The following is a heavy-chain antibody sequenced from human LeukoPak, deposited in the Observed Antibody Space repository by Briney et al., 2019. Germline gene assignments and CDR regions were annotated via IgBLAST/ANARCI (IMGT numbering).Heavy chain of an antibody. Sequence: SETQSLTCIVSGGSISSYYWSWIRQPAGKGLEWIGRIHPSGHTNYNPSLKSRVTISVDTSKNQFSLNVNSVSAADTAVYYCARHHFQLSALDYWGQGALVTVSS. CDR2: IHPSGHT. CDR3: ARHHFQLSALDY. V-gene: IGHV4-4*07. CDR1: GGSISSYY. J-gene: IGHJ4*02. D-gene: IGHD2-2*01.